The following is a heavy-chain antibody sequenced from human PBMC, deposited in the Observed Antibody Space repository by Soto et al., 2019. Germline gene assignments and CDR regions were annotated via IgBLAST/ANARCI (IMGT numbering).Heavy chain of an antibody. D-gene: IGHD2-15*01. CDR2: IKQDGSEK. V-gene: IGHV3-7*01. CDR3: AREADSGYYYMDV. J-gene: IGHJ6*03. Sequence: EVQLVESGGGLAQLGGSLGFSCAASGFTFISYGWSWVRQAPGRGLGWVANIKQDGSEKYYVDSVKARFTFSRDNAKNSLYLQMNSLRAEDTAVYYCAREADSGYYYMDVWGKGTTVTVSS. CDR1: GFTFISYG.